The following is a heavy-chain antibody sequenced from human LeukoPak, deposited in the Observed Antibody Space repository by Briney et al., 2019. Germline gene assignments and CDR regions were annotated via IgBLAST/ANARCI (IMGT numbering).Heavy chain of an antibody. J-gene: IGHJ4*02. CDR3: ANGIAAAGVYYFDY. CDR2: IYYSGST. D-gene: IGHD6-13*01. V-gene: IGHV4-59*08. CDR1: GGSISSYY. Sequence: PSETLSLTCTVSGGSISSYYWSWIRQPPGKGLEWIGYIYYSGSTNYNPSLKSRVTISVDTSKNQFSLKLSSVTAADTAVYYCANGIAAAGVYYFDYWGQGTLVAVSS.